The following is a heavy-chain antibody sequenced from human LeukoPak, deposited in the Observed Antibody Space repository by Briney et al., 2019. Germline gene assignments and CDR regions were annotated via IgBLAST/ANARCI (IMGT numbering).Heavy chain of an antibody. D-gene: IGHD2-15*01. V-gene: IGHV1-18*01. CDR2: IIAYNGNI. J-gene: IGHJ2*01. Sequence: ASVKVSCKASGYTFTSYGITWVRQAPGQGLEWMGWIIAYNGNINYALKVQGRVTMTTDTSTSTAYMELRSLRSDDTAVYYCARVVVVAATRGTWYFDLWGRGTLVTVSS. CDR3: ARVVVVAATRGTWYFDL. CDR1: GYTFTSYG.